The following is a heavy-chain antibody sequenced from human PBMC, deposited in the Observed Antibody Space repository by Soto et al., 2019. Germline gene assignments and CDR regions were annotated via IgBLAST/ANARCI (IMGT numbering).Heavy chain of an antibody. J-gene: IGHJ4*02. CDR3: ARARAFGYGDYTPGGY. CDR2: ISSSSSYT. CDR1: GFTLSDYY. V-gene: IGHV3-11*05. Sequence: PXGSLRLSCAASGFTLSDYYMSWIRQAPGKGLEWVSYISSSSSYTNYADSVKGRFTISRDNAKNSLYLQMNSLRAEDTAVYYCARARAFGYGDYTPGGYWGQGTLVTVSS. D-gene: IGHD4-17*01.